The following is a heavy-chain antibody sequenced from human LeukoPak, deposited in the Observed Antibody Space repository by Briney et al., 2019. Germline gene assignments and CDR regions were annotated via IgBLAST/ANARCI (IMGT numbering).Heavy chain of an antibody. CDR3: ARGAYGHIRIPGVIGRPTRNWFDS. J-gene: IGHJ5*01. CDR2: INHSGSA. V-gene: IGHV4-38-2*02. CDR1: GYSIRGGYY. D-gene: IGHD3-16*02. Sequence: SETLSLTCTVSGYSIRGGYYWCWIRQSPGKGLEWIGSINHSGSAYYMPSLKSRVTMSVDTSKNEFSLKLTSVTAADTAVYYCARGAYGHIRIPGVIGRPTRNWFDSWGQGALVTVSS.